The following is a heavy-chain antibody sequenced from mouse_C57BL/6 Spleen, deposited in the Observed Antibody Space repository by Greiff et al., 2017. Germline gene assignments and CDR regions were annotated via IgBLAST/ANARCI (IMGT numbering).Heavy chain of an antibody. Sequence: MLVESGGGLVQPGGSLSLSCAASGFTFTDYYMSWVRPPPGKALEWLGFIRNKANGYTTEYSASVKGRFTISRDNSQSILYLQMNALRAEDSATYYWARPDGYYGGFAYWGQGTLVTVSA. CDR2: IRNKANGYTT. D-gene: IGHD2-3*01. CDR1: GFTFTDYY. V-gene: IGHV7-3*01. CDR3: ARPDGYYGGFAY. J-gene: IGHJ3*01.